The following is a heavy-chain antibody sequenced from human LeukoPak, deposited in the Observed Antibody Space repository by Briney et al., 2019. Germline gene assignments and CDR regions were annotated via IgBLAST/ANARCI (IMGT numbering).Heavy chain of an antibody. CDR3: TTGGWGVPAAIPFDY. CDR2: IKSKVNGGTT. J-gene: IGHJ4*02. V-gene: IGHV3-15*01. Sequence: GGSLRLSCVASGFTFSNAWMSWVRQAPGKGLEWIGRIKSKVNGGTTDYAAPVKGRFTISRDDSKNTVYLQMNSLKTEDTAVYFCTTGGWGVPAAIPFDYWGQGTLVTVSS. D-gene: IGHD2-2*01. CDR1: GFTFSNAW.